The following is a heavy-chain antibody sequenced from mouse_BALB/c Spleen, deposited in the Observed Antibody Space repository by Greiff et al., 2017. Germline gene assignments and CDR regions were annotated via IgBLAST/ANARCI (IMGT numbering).Heavy chain of an antibody. J-gene: IGHJ2*01. CDR1: GYTFTSYW. CDR3: AREGALLRLRGNFDY. D-gene: IGHD1-2*01. CDR2: IAPGSGST. V-gene: IGHV1S41*01. Sequence: DLVKPGASVKLSCKASGYTFTSYWINWIKQRPGQGLEWIGRIAPGSGSTYYNEMFKGKASLTVDTSSSTAYIQLSSLSSEDSAVYFCAREGALLRLRGNFDYWGQGTTLTVSS.